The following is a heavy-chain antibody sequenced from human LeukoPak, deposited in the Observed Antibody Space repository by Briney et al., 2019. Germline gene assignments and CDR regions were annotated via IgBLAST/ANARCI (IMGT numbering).Heavy chain of an antibody. CDR1: GGSFSGYY. CDR2: INHSGST. CDR3: ARIVFGELLSGRYYYYGMDV. Sequence: SETLSLTCAVYGGSFSGYYWSWIRQPRGKGLEWIGEINHSGSTNYNPSLKSRVTISVDTSKNQFSLKLSSVTAADTAVYYCARIVFGELLSGRYYYYGMDVWGKGTTVTVSS. D-gene: IGHD3-10*02. J-gene: IGHJ6*04. V-gene: IGHV4-34*01.